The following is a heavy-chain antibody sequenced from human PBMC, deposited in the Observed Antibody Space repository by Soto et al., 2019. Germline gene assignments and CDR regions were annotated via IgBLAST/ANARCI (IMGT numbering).Heavy chain of an antibody. Sequence: SETLSLTCTVSGGSVSSGSYYWSWIRQPPGKGLEWIGYIYYSGSTNYNPSLKSRVTISVDTSKNQFSLKLSSVTAADTAVYYCARDRIGSTIYYYGMDVWGQGTTVTVSS. CDR3: ARDRIGSTIYYYGMDV. CDR1: GGSVSSGSYY. V-gene: IGHV4-61*01. J-gene: IGHJ6*02. D-gene: IGHD2-15*01. CDR2: IYYSGST.